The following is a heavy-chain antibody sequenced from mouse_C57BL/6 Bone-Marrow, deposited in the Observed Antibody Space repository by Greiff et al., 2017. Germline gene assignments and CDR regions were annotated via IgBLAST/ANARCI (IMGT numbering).Heavy chain of an antibody. Sequence: VQLQQSGPGLVQPSQSLSITCTVSGFSLTSYGVHWVRQSPGKGLEWLGVIWRGGSTDYNAAFISRLSISKDNSKSQVFFKMNSLQADDTAIYYCARNGYLLYWYFDVWGTGTTVTVSS. V-gene: IGHV2-2*01. CDR2: IWRGGST. CDR3: ARNGYLLYWYFDV. J-gene: IGHJ1*03. CDR1: GFSLTSYG. D-gene: IGHD2-1*01.